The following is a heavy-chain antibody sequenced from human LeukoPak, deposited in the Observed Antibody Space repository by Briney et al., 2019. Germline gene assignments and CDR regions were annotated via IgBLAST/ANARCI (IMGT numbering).Heavy chain of an antibody. CDR3: ARGFGFRSWFDP. CDR2: IYTSGST. D-gene: IGHD3-10*01. Sequence: SQTLSLTCTVSGGSISSGSYYWSWIRQPAGKGLEWIGRIYTSGSTNYNPSLKSRVTISVDTSKNQFSLKLSSVTAADTAVYYCARGFGFRSWFDPWGQGTLVTVSS. V-gene: IGHV4-61*02. CDR1: GGSISSGSYY. J-gene: IGHJ5*02.